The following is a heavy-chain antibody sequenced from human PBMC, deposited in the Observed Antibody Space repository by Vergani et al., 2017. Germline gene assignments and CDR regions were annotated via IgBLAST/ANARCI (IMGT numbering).Heavy chain of an antibody. CDR2: FDPEHGEV. V-gene: IGHV1-24*01. CDR3: AIGTDYYDSSGYYLDY. Sequence: QVQLVQSGSEVRKPGASVKVSCQVSGYSLTELTIHWVRQAPGKGLEWMGGFDPEHGEVTFAHHIQGRVTMTEERSTDTAYMELSSLTPEDTALYYCAIGTDYYDSSGYYLDYWGQGTLVTVSS. D-gene: IGHD3-22*01. CDR1: GYSLTELT. J-gene: IGHJ4*02.